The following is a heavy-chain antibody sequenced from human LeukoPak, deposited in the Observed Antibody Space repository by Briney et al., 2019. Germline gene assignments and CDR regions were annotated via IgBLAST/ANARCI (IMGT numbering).Heavy chain of an antibody. Sequence: SVKVSCKASGGTFSSYAISWVRQAPGQGLEWMGRIIPILGIANYAQKFQGRVTITADKSTSTAYMELSSLRSEDTAVYYCASGSEQWLPPNYYYYGMDVWGRGTTVTVSS. CDR2: IIPILGIA. J-gene: IGHJ6*02. D-gene: IGHD6-19*01. CDR3: ASGSEQWLPPNYYYYGMDV. V-gene: IGHV1-69*04. CDR1: GGTFSSYA.